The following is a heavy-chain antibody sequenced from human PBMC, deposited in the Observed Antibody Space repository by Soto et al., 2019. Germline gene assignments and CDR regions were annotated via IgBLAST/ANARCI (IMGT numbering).Heavy chain of an antibody. CDR1: GYSFTDYY. Sequence: QVHLVQSGAEVKKPGASVKVSCKASGYSFTDYYMHWVRQAPGQGLEWMGWINTKTGGTNYAQRVQGRVTMTGDTSINTAYRELSRLRSDDTAVYYCARVGPTGWFEPWGQGTVVTVSS. V-gene: IGHV1-2*02. J-gene: IGHJ5*02. CDR3: ARVGPTGWFEP. CDR2: INTKTGGT.